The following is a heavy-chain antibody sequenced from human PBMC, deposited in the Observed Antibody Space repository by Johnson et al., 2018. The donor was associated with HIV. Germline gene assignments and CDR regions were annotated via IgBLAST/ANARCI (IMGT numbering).Heavy chain of an antibody. V-gene: IGHV3-66*01. D-gene: IGHD5-18*01. CDR1: FFPFLLSF. Sequence: VQLVESGGGVFFFFFSLIISFSPSFFPFLLSFLPCFLPAPGPGLEWVSVIYSGGSTYSADSVMGRVTISSAPSPPPLSLQMNSLRAEDTAVYYCARWIQLWVAFDIWGQGTMVTVSS. J-gene: IGHJ3*02. CDR3: ARWIQLWVAFDI. CDR2: IYSGGST.